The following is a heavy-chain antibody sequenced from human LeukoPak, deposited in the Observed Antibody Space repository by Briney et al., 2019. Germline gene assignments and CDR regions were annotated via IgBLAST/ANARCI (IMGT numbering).Heavy chain of an antibody. CDR2: ISWNSGSI. D-gene: IGHD3-10*01. Sequence: GGSLRLSCAASGFTFDDYAMHWVRQAPGKGLEWVSGISWNSGSIGYADSVKGRFTISRDNAKNSLYLQMNSLRAEDTTLYYCAKGGPAITMVRGVIITHYYYGMDVWGQGTTVTVSS. CDR3: AKGGPAITMVRGVIITHYYYGMDV. J-gene: IGHJ6*02. V-gene: IGHV3-9*01. CDR1: GFTFDDYA.